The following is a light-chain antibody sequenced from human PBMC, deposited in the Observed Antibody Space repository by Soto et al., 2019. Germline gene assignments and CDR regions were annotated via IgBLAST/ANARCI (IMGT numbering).Light chain of an antibody. CDR2: DVS. J-gene: IGLJ2*01. V-gene: IGLV2-11*01. CDR3: CSYAGTYAV. CDR1: SSDVGGYNY. Sequence: QSALTQPRSVSGSPGQSVAISCTGTSSDVGGYNYVSWYQQHPGKAPKLMIYDVSGRPSGVPDRLSGSKSGNTASLTISGLQAEDEADYYCCSYAGTYAVFGGETKLTVL.